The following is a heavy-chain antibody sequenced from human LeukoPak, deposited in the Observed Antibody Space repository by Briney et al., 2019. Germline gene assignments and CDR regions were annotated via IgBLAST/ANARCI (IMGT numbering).Heavy chain of an antibody. CDR2: IYSGGST. CDR3: ARVILSSGWFAFDI. J-gene: IGHJ3*02. D-gene: IGHD6-19*01. V-gene: IGHV3-53*01. Sequence: GGSLRLSCAASGFTVSSNYMSWVRQAPGKGLEWVSVIYSGGSTYYADSVKGRFAISRDNSKNTLYLQMNSLRAEDTAVYYCARVILSSGWFAFDIWGQGTMVTVSS. CDR1: GFTVSSNY.